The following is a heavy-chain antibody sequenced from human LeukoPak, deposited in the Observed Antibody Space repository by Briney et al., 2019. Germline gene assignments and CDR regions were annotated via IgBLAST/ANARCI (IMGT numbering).Heavy chain of an antibody. D-gene: IGHD3-9*01. J-gene: IGHJ4*02. CDR3: GRGRYDILTGYNFDY. V-gene: IGHV4-59*01. CDR1: SGSISSYY. CDR2: IHYSGST. Sequence: PSETLSLTCTVSSGSISSYYWSWIRQPPGKGLEWVGYIHYSGSTNYNPSLKSRVTISVGMSKNQFSLKLSSVTAADTAVYYCGRGRYDILTGYNFDYWGLGSLVTVSS.